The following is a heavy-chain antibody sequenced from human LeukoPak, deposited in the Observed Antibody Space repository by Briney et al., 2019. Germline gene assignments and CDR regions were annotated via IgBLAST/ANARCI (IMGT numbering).Heavy chain of an antibody. V-gene: IGHV4-34*01. CDR2: INHSGST. J-gene: IGHJ4*02. CDR3: ARVSYAFDY. D-gene: IGHD4-17*01. CDR1: GGSFSGYY. Sequence: SETLSLTCAVYGGSFSGYYWSWIRQPPGKGLEWIGEINHSGSTNYNPSLKSRVTISVDTSKNQFSLKLSSVTAADTAVYCCARVSYAFDYWGQGTLVTVSS.